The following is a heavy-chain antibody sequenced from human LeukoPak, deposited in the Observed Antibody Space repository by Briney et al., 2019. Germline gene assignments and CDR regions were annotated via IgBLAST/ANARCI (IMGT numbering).Heavy chain of an antibody. J-gene: IGHJ4*02. CDR1: GGTLSNYA. D-gene: IGHD2-2*01. CDR2: IIPIFGTP. CDR3: ASGHCNSASCPFDY. Sequence: SVKVSCKASGGTLSNYAISWVRQAPGQGLEWMGGIIPIFGTPNYGQKFQGRVTITADESAYMELSGLRSDDTAVYYCASGHCNSASCPFDYWGQGTLVTVSS. V-gene: IGHV1-69*01.